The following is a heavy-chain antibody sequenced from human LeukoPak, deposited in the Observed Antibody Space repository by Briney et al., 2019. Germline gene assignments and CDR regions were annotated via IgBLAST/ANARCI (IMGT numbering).Heavy chain of an antibody. CDR3: ASSSSWGYFDY. CDR2: IYSGGST. CDR1: GLTFSSYA. V-gene: IGHV3-53*01. Sequence: GGSLRLSCAASGLTFSSYAMSWVRQAPGKGLEWVSVIYSGGSTYYADSVKGRFTISRDNSKNTLYLQMNSLRAEDTAVYYCASSSSWGYFDYWGQGTLVTVSS. J-gene: IGHJ4*02. D-gene: IGHD6-13*01.